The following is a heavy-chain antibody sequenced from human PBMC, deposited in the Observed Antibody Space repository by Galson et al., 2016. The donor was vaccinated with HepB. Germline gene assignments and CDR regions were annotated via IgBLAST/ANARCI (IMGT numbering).Heavy chain of an antibody. J-gene: IGHJ2*01. V-gene: IGHV3-30*18. CDR3: AKDTRSYGLDWKFDL. CDR2: ILFDASNE. D-gene: IGHD5-18*01. Sequence: SLRLSCAASGFSFSSYGMHWVRQAPGKGMEWVGVILFDASNEFYADSVKGRITISRDNSKNTLYLQADSLTTVDSAVYYCAKDTRSYGLDWKFDLWGRGTLVTVSS. CDR1: GFSFSSYG.